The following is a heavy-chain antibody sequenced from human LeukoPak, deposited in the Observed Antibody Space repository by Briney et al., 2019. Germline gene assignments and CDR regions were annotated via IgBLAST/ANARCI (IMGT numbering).Heavy chain of an antibody. D-gene: IGHD3-10*01. V-gene: IGHV4-59*01. CDR1: GGSISSYY. J-gene: IGHJ5*02. CDR2: IHYSGST. Sequence: PSETLSLTCTVSGGSISSYYWSWIRPPPGKGVEWIGYIHYSGSTNYNPSLKSRVTISVDTSKNQFSLKLSSVTAADTAVYYCARGRKMVRGVTPINWFDPWGQGTLVTVSS. CDR3: ARGRKMVRGVTPINWFDP.